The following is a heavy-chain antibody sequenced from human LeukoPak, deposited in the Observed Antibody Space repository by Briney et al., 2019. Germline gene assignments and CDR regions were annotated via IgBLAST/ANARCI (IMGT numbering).Heavy chain of an antibody. CDR2: ISSSSSYI. V-gene: IGHV3-21*01. Sequence: PGGSLRLSCAASGFTFSSYSMNWVRQAPGKGLEWVSSISSSSSYIYHADSVKGRFTISRDNAKNSLYLQMNSLRAEDTAVYYCARGDSTFYAFDIWGQGTMVTVSS. D-gene: IGHD2-2*01. J-gene: IGHJ3*02. CDR3: ARGDSTFYAFDI. CDR1: GFTFSSYS.